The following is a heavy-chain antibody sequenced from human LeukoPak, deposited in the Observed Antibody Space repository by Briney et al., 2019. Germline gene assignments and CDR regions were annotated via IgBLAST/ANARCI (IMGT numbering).Heavy chain of an antibody. CDR2: ISGSGGST. CDR3: AKGGLGSNDAFDI. V-gene: IGHV3-23*01. CDR1: GFTFSSYA. D-gene: IGHD3-10*01. Sequence: GGSLRLPCAASGFTFSSYAMSWVRQAPGKGLEWVSAISGSGGSTYYADSVKGRFTISRDNSKNTLYLQMNSLRAEDTAVYYCAKGGLGSNDAFDIWGQGTMVTVSS. J-gene: IGHJ3*02.